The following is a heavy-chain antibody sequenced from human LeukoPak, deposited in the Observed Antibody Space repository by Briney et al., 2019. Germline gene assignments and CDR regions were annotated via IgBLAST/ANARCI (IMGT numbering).Heavy chain of an antibody. CDR2: ISWNSGSI. D-gene: IGHD2-15*01. CDR3: ARRLVVVAATYFWYFDL. J-gene: IGHJ2*01. CDR1: GFTFDDYA. V-gene: IGHV3-9*01. Sequence: GGSLRLSCAASGFTFDDYAMHWVRQAPGKGLEWVSGISWNSGSIGYADSVKGRFTISRGNAKNSLYLQMNSLRAEDTALYYCARRLVVVAATYFWYFDLWGRGTLVTVSS.